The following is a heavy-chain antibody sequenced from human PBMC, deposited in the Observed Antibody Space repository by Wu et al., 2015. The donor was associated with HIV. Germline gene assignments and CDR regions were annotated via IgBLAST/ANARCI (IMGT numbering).Heavy chain of an antibody. V-gene: IGHV1-8*01. CDR3: ARSHKWLRLRYEGNFDL. J-gene: IGHJ4*02. CDR1: GYTFTTYE. D-gene: IGHD5-12*01. Sequence: QVQLVQSGAELREPGASVKVSCKASGYTFTTYEINWVRQTTGQGLEWMGWLDPKSGNTGYAQKFQGRVTMTRDTSINTTYMELRRLRSDDTAIYYCARSHKWLRLRYEGNFDLWGQGTLVTVSS. CDR2: LDPKSGNT.